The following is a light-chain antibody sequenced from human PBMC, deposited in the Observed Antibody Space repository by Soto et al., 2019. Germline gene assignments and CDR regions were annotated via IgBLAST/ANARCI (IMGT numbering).Light chain of an antibody. V-gene: IGLV2-14*01. CDR3: NSYTSCTSRPYV. J-gene: IGLJ1*01. CDR1: PNDVGGYNY. Sequence: QSALTQPASVSGSPGQWITISFPGTPNDVGGYNYVSWYHQHPRKAPKLLIFEVSSRPSGVSNRFSGSKSGNTASLTISALQAEDEADYFCNSYTSCTSRPYVFGTGIKRTVL. CDR2: EVS.